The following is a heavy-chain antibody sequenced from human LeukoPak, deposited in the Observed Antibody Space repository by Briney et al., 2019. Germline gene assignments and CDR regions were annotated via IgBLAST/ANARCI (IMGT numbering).Heavy chain of an antibody. D-gene: IGHD5-18*01. CDR1: GFTFGSYG. Sequence: PGGSLRLSCAASGFTFGSYGMHWVRQAPGKGLDWVAVISNDGSKKYYADSVKGRFTISRDNSKNTLSLQVSSLRTEDTVVYYCAKDRYSYAFEYSDSWGQGTLVTISS. CDR3: AKDRYSYAFEYSDS. CDR2: ISNDGSKK. V-gene: IGHV3-30*18. J-gene: IGHJ4*02.